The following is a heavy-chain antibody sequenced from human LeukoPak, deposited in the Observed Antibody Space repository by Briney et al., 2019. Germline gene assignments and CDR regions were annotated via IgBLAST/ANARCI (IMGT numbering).Heavy chain of an antibody. CDR2: ISWNSGSI. J-gene: IGHJ4*02. CDR1: GFTFDDYA. D-gene: IGHD3-10*01. V-gene: IGHV3-9*01. CDR3: AKDPRPDYYGSGSYYPYYFDY. Sequence: PGGSLRLSCAASGFTFDDYAMHRVRQAPGKDLEWVSGISWNSGSIGYADSVKGRFTISRDNAKNSLYLQMNSLRAEDTALYYCAKDPRPDYYGSGSYYPYYFDYWGQGTLVTVSS.